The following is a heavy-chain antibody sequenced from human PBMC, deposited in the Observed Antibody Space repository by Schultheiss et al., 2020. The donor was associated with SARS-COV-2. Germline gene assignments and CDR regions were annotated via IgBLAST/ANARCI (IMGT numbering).Heavy chain of an antibody. V-gene: IGHV3-33*05. J-gene: IGHJ6*03. D-gene: IGHD2-15*01. CDR3: ARNEGYCSGGSCPILGTYSYYMDV. Sequence: GGSLRLSCAASGFTFSSYAMHWVRQAPGKGLEWVAVISYDGSNKYYADSVKGRFTMSRDDAKDSLYLQMNSLRDEDTAVYYCARNEGYCSGGSCPILGTYSYYMDVWGKGTTVTVSS. CDR2: ISYDGSNK. CDR1: GFTFSSYA.